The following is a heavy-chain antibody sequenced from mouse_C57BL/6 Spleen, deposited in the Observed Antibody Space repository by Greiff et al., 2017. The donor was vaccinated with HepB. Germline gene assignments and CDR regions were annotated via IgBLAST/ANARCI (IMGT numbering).Heavy chain of an antibody. CDR1: GYAFSSSW. Sequence: VQLQQSGPELVKPGASVKISCKASGYAFSSSWMNWVKQRPGKGLEWIGRIYPGDGDTNYNRKFKGKATLTADKSSSTAYMQLSSLTSEDSAVYFCARWDYDYSWFAYWGQGTLVTVSA. CDR3: ARWDYDYSWFAY. D-gene: IGHD2-4*01. J-gene: IGHJ3*01. V-gene: IGHV1-82*01. CDR2: IYPGDGDT.